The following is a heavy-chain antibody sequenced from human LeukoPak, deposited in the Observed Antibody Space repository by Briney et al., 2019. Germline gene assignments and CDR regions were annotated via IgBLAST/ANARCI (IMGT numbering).Heavy chain of an antibody. V-gene: IGHV3-49*04. CDR2: IRSKAYGGTT. CDR1: GFTFGGYA. CDR3: TRTYCSSTSCYENY. D-gene: IGHD2-2*01. Sequence: GGSLRLSCTASGFTFGGYAMSWVRQAPGKGLEWVGFIRSKAYGGTTEYAASVKGRFTISRDDSKSIAYLQMNSLKTEDTAVYYCTRTYCSSTSCYENYWGQGTLVTVSS. J-gene: IGHJ4*02.